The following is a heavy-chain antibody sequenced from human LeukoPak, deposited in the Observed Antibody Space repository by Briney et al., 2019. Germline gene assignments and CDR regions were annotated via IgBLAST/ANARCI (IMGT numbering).Heavy chain of an antibody. V-gene: IGHV4-34*01. CDR2: INHSGST. CDR3: AREVLEGSGSYLSSYYYYYMDV. D-gene: IGHD3-10*01. Sequence: SETLSLTCAVYGGSFSGYYWSWIRQPPGKGLEWIGEINHSGSTNYNPSLKSRVTISVDTSKNQFSLKLSSVTAADTAVYYCAREVLEGSGSYLSSYYYYYMDVWGKGTTVTISS. J-gene: IGHJ6*03. CDR1: GGSFSGYY.